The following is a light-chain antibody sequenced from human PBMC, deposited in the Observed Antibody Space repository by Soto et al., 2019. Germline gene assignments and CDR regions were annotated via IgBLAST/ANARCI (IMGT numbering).Light chain of an antibody. J-gene: IGLJ1*01. V-gene: IGLV2-8*01. Sequence: QSALIQPPSASGSPGQSVTISCTGTSSDIGAYNYVSWYQQYPGTAPKLVISEVTKRPSGVPDRFSGSKSGNTASLTVSGLQAEDEAEYFCSSDAGNNKYVFGPGTKLTVL. CDR1: SSDIGAYNY. CDR2: EVT. CDR3: SSDAGNNKYV.